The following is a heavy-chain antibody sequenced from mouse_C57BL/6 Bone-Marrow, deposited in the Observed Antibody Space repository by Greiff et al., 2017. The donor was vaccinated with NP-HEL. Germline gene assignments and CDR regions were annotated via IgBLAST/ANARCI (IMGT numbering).Heavy chain of an antibody. J-gene: IGHJ2*01. Sequence: EVQLQESGPELVKPGASVKMSCKASGYTFTDYNMHWVKQSHGKSLEWIGYINPNNGGTSYNQKFKGKATLTVNKSSSTAYMELRSLTSEDSAVYYCARGKANWYYFDYWGQGTTLTVSS. CDR2: INPNNGGT. V-gene: IGHV1-22*01. CDR3: ARGKANWYYFDY. D-gene: IGHD4-1*01. CDR1: GYTFTDYN.